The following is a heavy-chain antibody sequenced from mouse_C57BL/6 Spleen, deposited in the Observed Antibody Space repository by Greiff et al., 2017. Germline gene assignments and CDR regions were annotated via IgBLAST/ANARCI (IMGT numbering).Heavy chain of an antibody. CDR2: IDPNSGGT. CDR1: GYTFTSYW. Sequence: QVQLQQPGAELVKPGASVKLSCKASGYTFTSYWMHWVKQRPGRGLEWIGRIDPNSGGTKYNEKFKSKATLTVDKPSSTAYMQLSSLTSEDSAVYYCARAEAIYYDYDGYYFDYWGQGTTLTVSS. CDR3: ARAEAIYYDYDGYYFDY. D-gene: IGHD2-4*01. J-gene: IGHJ2*01. V-gene: IGHV1-72*01.